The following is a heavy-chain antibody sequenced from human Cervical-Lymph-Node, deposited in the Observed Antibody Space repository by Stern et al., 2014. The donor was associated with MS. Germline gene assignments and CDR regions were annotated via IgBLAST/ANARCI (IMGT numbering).Heavy chain of an antibody. CDR2: VSNEGSKQ. V-gene: IGHV3-30-3*01. J-gene: IGHJ4*02. Sequence: VQLVESGGGVVQPGRSLRLSCAASGFIFSNYAMHWVRQAPGKGLDWVAVVSNEGSKQFYADSVKGRFTISRDNANNTLYLQMNSLRPEDTAVYYCGRDTCRGGGCYFRYWGQGILITVSS. CDR1: GFIFSNYA. D-gene: IGHD2-15*01. CDR3: GRDTCRGGGCYFRY.